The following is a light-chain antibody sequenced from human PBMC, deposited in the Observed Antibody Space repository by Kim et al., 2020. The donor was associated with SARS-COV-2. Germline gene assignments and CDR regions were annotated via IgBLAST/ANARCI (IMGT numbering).Light chain of an antibody. CDR2: YDT. CDR1: NMGSKS. V-gene: IGLV3-21*04. CDR3: QVWDTGTSV. J-gene: IGLJ2*01. Sequence: SVAPEKTARITCGGNNMGSKSVHWYQRKPGQAPVLVIYYDTDRPSGIPERFSGSNSGNTATLTISRVEAGDEADYYCQVWDTGTSVFGGGTQLTVL.